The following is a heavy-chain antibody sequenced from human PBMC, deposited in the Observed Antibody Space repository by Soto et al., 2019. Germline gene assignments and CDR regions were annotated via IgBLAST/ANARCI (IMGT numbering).Heavy chain of an antibody. Sequence: KPSETLSLTCAVYGGSFSGYYWSWIRQPPGKGLEWIGEINHSGSTNYNPSLKSRVTISVDTSKNQFSLKLSSVTAADTAVYYCACAGRIAVAGTRRLRNYYMDVWGKGTTVTVSS. CDR3: ACAGRIAVAGTRRLRNYYMDV. V-gene: IGHV4-34*01. CDR2: INHSGST. CDR1: GGSFSGYY. J-gene: IGHJ6*03. D-gene: IGHD6-19*01.